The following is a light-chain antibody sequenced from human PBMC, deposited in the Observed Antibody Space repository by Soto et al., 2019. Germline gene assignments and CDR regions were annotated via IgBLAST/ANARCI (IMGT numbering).Light chain of an antibody. Sequence: DIQMTQSPSTLSASVGDTVTITCRASQSISTWLAWYQQKPGIAPKLLIYEASNLESGVPSSFSGSGSGTEFTLTISSLQPDDFVTYYCQQYHSYSLTFGGGTKVEIK. V-gene: IGKV1-5*03. CDR2: EAS. CDR1: QSISTW. CDR3: QQYHSYSLT. J-gene: IGKJ4*01.